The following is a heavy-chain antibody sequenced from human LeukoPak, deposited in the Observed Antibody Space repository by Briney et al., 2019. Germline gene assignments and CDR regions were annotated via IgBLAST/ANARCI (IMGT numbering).Heavy chain of an antibody. J-gene: IGHJ5*02. CDR3: ARNPTTGTYWFEA. Sequence: GGSLRLSCAASGFXFSSYSMNWVRQAPGKGLEWVSSISSSSSYIYYADSVKGRFTISRDNAKNSLYLQMNSLRAEDTAVYYCARNPTTGTYWFEAWGQGTLVTVPS. CDR1: GFXFSSYS. V-gene: IGHV3-21*01. D-gene: IGHD1-1*01. CDR2: ISSSSSYI.